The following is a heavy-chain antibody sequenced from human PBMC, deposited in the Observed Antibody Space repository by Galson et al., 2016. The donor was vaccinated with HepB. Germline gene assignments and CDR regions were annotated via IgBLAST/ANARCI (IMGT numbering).Heavy chain of an antibody. CDR2: SGSSGSPI. CDR1: GFIFSDNY. J-gene: IGHJ4*02. Sequence: SLRLSCAASGFIFSDNYMTWIRQAPGKGLEWISYSGSSGSPIYYADSVKGRLTIPRDYAKSSLYLQMNSLRADDTAVYYCARGASPGFIDYWGRGTLVTVSS. CDR3: ARGASPGFIDY. V-gene: IGHV3-11*01. D-gene: IGHD3-16*01.